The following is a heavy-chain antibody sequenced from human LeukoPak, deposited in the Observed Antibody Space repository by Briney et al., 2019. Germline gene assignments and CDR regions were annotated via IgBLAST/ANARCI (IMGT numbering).Heavy chain of an antibody. CDR3: AGDPRRGGNAFDI. J-gene: IGHJ3*02. CDR2: IYSGGST. V-gene: IGHV3-53*01. Sequence: GGSLRLSCAASGFTVSSNYMSWVRQAPGKGLEWVSVIYSGGSTYYADSVKGRFTISRDNSKNTLYLQMNSLRAEDTAVYYCAGDPRRGGNAFDIWGQGTMVTVSS. D-gene: IGHD2-15*01. CDR1: GFTVSSNY.